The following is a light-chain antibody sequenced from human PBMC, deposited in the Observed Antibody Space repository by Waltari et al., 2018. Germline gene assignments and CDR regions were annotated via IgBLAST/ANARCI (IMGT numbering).Light chain of an antibody. CDR3: QQYCSSPYT. CDR2: GAS. CDR1: QSVSSSY. Sequence: EIVLTQSPGTLSLSPGERATLSCRASQSVSSSYLAWYKQKPGQAPRLLIYGASSRPTGFPDRFSGSGSETDFTLTISRLEPEDFAVYYCQQYCSSPYTFGQGTKLEIK. J-gene: IGKJ2*01. V-gene: IGKV3-20*01.